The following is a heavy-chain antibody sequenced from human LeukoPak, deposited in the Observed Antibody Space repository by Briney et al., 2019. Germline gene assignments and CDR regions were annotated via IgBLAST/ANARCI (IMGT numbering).Heavy chain of an antibody. CDR3: ARMSIAAQSWFDP. CDR2: IYTSGST. J-gene: IGHJ5*02. Sequence: PSETLSLTCTVSGGPISSYYWSWIRQPPGKGLEWIGYIYTSGSTNYNPSLKSRVTISVDTSKNQFSLKLSSVTAADTAVYYCARMSIAAQSWFDPWGQGTLVTVSS. V-gene: IGHV4-4*09. CDR1: GGPISSYY. D-gene: IGHD6-6*01.